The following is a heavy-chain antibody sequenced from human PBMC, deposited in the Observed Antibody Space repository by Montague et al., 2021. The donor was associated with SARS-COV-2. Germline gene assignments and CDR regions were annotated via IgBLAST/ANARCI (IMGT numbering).Heavy chain of an antibody. J-gene: IGHJ6*04. V-gene: IGHV4-31*03. CDR1: GGSISSGGYY. D-gene: IGHD3-3*01. Sequence: TLSLTCTVSGGSISSGGYYWSWIRQHPGKGLEWIGYIYYSGSTYYNPSLKSRVTISVDTSKNQFSLKLSSVTAADTAVYYCARGGTCKTNFGVVTHVLELDVWGKGTTVTVSS. CDR2: IYYSGST. CDR3: ARGGTCKTNFGVVTHVLELDV.